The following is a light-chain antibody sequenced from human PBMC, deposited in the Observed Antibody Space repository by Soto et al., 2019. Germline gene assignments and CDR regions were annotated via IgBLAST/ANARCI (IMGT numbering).Light chain of an antibody. CDR3: QQSYSIRRT. Sequence: DIQMTQSPSSLSASVGDRVTITCRAIQSISSYLNWYQQKPGKAPKLLIYAASSLQSGVPSRFSGSGSGTDFTLTISSLQPEDFATYYCQQSYSIRRTFGQGTKVDIK. V-gene: IGKV1-39*01. CDR2: AAS. J-gene: IGKJ1*01. CDR1: QSISSY.